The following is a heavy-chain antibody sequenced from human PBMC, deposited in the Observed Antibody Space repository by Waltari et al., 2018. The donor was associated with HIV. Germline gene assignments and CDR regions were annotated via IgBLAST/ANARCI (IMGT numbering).Heavy chain of an antibody. V-gene: IGHV3-7*01. CDR2: IKEDGSEI. CDR1: GFTFSSSW. CDR3: ARRQQLTD. Sequence: EVRLVESGGGLVQPGGSLRLSCAASGFTFSSSWMTWVRQAPGKGLEWVANIKEDGSEIQYVGSVKGRFTISRDNAKNSLYLQMNSLRAEDTAVYYCARRQQLTDWGQGTLVTVSS. D-gene: IGHD6-13*01. J-gene: IGHJ4*02.